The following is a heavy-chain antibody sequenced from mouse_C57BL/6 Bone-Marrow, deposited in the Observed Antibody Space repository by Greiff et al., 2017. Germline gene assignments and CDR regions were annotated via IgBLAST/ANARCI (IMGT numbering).Heavy chain of an antibody. CDR1: GYTFTDYA. J-gene: IGHJ1*03. CDR3: SRSPNYSGSSYWYFDV. V-gene: IGHV1-67*01. CDR2: ISNYYGDA. Sequence: QVQLQQSGPELVRPGVSVKISCKGSGYTFTDYAMHWVKQSHAKSLEWIGVISNYYGDASYNQKFKDKATMTVDKFSSTAYMELARLTSEDSAVYYCSRSPNYSGSSYWYFDVWGTGTTVTVSS. D-gene: IGHD1-1*01.